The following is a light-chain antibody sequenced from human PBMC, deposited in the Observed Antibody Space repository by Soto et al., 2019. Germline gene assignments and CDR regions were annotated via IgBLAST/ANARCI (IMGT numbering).Light chain of an antibody. CDR3: SLYAGSNNVV. Sequence: QSALTQPPSASGSPGQSVTISCTGTSSDVGVYSYVSWYQRHPGKAHKLMIYEVTKRPSGVPDRFSDSKSGNTASLTVSGRQAEDEADNYCSLYAGSNNVVFGGGTQLTVL. V-gene: IGLV2-8*01. CDR1: SSDVGVYSY. J-gene: IGLJ2*01. CDR2: EVT.